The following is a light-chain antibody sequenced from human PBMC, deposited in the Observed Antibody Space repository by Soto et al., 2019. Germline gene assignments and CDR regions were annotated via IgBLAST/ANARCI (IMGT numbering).Light chain of an antibody. Sequence: HSALTQPASVSGSPGQSITISCTGTSKDVGAYNYVSWYQQHPGEAPKLLICEVTNRPSGVSNRFSGSKSGNTASLTISGLQAEDEADYYCSSYTTTTSLYVFGTGTKLTVL. CDR3: SSYTTTTSLYV. V-gene: IGLV2-14*01. J-gene: IGLJ1*01. CDR1: SKDVGAYNY. CDR2: EVT.